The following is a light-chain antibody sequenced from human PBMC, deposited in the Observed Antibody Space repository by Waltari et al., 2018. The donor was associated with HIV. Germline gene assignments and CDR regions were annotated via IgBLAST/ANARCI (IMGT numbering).Light chain of an antibody. V-gene: IGLV2-14*01. Sequence: QSALTQPASVSGSPGQSITVSCSGSSSDIGGYDYVSWYQQHPGKAPKLMIYGVSNRPLGISHRFSGSKSGDTASLTISGLQSEDEADYYCSSYSTGTTLEVFGTGTKVTVL. CDR2: GVS. J-gene: IGLJ1*01. CDR1: SSDIGGYDY. CDR3: SSYSTGTTLEV.